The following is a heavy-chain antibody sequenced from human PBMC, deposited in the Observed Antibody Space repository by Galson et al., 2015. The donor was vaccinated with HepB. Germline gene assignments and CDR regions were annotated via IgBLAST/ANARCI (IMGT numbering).Heavy chain of an antibody. CDR1: GFTFSSYG. J-gene: IGHJ3*02. D-gene: IGHD1-7*01. Sequence: SLRLSCAASGFTFSSYGMHWVRQAPGKGLEWVADISYDGNYIYYADSVKGRFTISRDNSKNTLYLQMNSLRAEDTAVYYCAKGITGTHDAFDIWGQGTRVTVSS. CDR3: AKGITGTHDAFDI. CDR2: ISYDGNYI. V-gene: IGHV3-30*18.